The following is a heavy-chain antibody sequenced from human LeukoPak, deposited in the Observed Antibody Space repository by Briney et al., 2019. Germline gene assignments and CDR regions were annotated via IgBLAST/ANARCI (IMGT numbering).Heavy chain of an antibody. CDR1: GYSFTSYW. CDR2: IYPGDSDT. Sequence: GESLKISCQGSGYSFTSYWIGWVRQMPGKGLEWMGIIYPGDSDTRYSLSFQGQVTISADKSISTAYLQWSSLKASDTAMYYCARITMIVPGAFDIWGQGTMVTVSS. CDR3: ARITMIVPGAFDI. V-gene: IGHV5-51*01. D-gene: IGHD3-22*01. J-gene: IGHJ3*02.